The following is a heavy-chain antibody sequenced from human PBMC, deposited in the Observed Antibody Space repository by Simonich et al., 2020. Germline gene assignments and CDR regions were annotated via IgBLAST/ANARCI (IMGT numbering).Heavy chain of an antibody. Sequence: QLQLQESGPGLVKPSETLSLTCTVSGGSISSSSYYWGWFRQPPGKGLEWIGSIYYSGSTYYNPSRKSRVTISVDTSKNQFSLKLSSVTAADTAVYYCARHAGFAFDIWGQGTMVTVSS. J-gene: IGHJ3*02. D-gene: IGHD6-13*01. CDR1: GGSISSSSYY. V-gene: IGHV4-39*01. CDR2: IYYSGST. CDR3: ARHAGFAFDI.